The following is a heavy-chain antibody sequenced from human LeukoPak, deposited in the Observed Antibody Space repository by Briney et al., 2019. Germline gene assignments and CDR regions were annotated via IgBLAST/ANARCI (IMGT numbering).Heavy chain of an antibody. CDR3: ARHSYSSGWHAHFDY. J-gene: IGHJ4*02. CDR1: GGSISY. D-gene: IGHD6-19*01. CDR2: IYYTGST. Sequence: SETLSLTCTVSGGSISYWGWIRQPPGKGLEWIGNIYYTGSTYYNPSLKSRVTMSVDTSRNHFSLKLSSVTAADTAVYYCARHSYSSGWHAHFDYWGQGTLVTVSS. V-gene: IGHV4-39*01.